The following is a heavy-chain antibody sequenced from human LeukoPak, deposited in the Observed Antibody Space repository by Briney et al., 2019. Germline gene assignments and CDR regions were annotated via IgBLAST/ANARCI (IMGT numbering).Heavy chain of an antibody. D-gene: IGHD4-17*01. CDR2: ISGSGGTT. CDR1: GFSFSSYA. V-gene: IGHV3-23*01. CDR3: AKVATVTTYALADY. J-gene: IGHJ4*02. Sequence: PGGSLRLSCAASGFSFSSYAINWVRQVPGKGLEWVSAISGSGGTTYYADSVKGRFTISRDNSKNTLYLQMNSLRAEDTAIYYCAKVATVTTYALADYWGQGTLDTVSS.